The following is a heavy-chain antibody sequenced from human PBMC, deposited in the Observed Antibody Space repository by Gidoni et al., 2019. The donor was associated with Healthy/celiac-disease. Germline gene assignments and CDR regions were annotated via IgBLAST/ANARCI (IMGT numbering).Heavy chain of an antibody. CDR2: ISWNSGSI. CDR1: GFTFDDYA. V-gene: IGHV3-9*01. Sequence: EVQLVDSGGGLVQPGRSLRLSCAASGFTFDDYAMHWVRQAPGKGLEWVSGISWNSGSIGYADSVKGRFTISRDNAKNSLYLQMNSLRAEDTALYYCAKGGDYWGQGTLVTVSS. CDR3: AKGGDY. J-gene: IGHJ4*02.